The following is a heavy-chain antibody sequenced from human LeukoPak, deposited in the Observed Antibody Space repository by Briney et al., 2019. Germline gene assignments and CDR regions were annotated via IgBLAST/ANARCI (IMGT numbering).Heavy chain of an antibody. D-gene: IGHD1-26*01. Sequence: GRSLRLSCAASGFTFSSYSMNWVRQAPGNGLEWVSSISSSSSYIYYADSVKGRFTISRDNAKNSLYLQMNSLRAEDTAVYYCAGRISGRYYFDYWGQGTLVTLSS. CDR3: AGRISGRYYFDY. V-gene: IGHV3-21*01. CDR1: GFTFSSYS. CDR2: ISSSSSYI. J-gene: IGHJ4*02.